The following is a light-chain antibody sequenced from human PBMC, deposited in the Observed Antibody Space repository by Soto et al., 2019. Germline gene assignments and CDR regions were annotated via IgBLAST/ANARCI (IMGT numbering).Light chain of an antibody. V-gene: IGLV1-44*01. CDR1: SSNIGSNI. Sequence: QSVLTQPPSASGTPGQRVTISCCVSSSNIGSNIVNWYQQLPGTAPKILIYTNNQRPSGVPDRFSDSKSGTSASLAISGLQSEDEADYYCAAWDGSLQTWVFGGGTKLTVL. CDR3: AAWDGSLQTWV. CDR2: TNN. J-gene: IGLJ3*02.